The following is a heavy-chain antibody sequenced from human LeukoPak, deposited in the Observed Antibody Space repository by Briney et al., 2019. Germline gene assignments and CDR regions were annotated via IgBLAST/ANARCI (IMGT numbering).Heavy chain of an antibody. D-gene: IGHD4-17*01. V-gene: IGHV4-34*01. CDR2: INHSGST. CDR1: GGSISSYY. J-gene: IGHJ4*02. Sequence: SETLSLTCTVSGGSISSYYWSWIRQPPGKGLEWIGEINHSGSTNYNPSLKSRVTISVDTSKNQFSLKLSSVTAADTAVYYCARMTTVTYNLDYWGQGTLVTVSS. CDR3: ARMTTVTYNLDY.